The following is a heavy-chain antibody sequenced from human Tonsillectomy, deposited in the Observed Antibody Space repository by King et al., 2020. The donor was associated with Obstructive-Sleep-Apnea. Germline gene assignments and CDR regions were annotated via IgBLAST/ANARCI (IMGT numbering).Heavy chain of an antibody. CDR2: INTDTGNP. D-gene: IGHD5-18*01. CDR1: GYTFNSYA. J-gene: IGHJ4*02. Sequence: VQLVESGSELVKPGASVKISCKASGYTFNSYAMNWVRQAPGQGFEWMGWINTDTGNPTYAQGFTGRFVFSLDSSVSTAYLQISSLKADDTAVYYCTRSIWPDTSMATGDYWGQGTLVTVSS. V-gene: IGHV7-4-1*02. CDR3: TRSIWPDTSMATGDY.